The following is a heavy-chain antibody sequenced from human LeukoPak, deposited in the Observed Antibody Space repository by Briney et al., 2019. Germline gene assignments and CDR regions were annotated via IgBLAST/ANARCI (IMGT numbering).Heavy chain of an antibody. CDR2: IIRKFDTA. V-gene: IGHV1-69*05. CDR3: ARDLQDSGPHYYYYMDV. Sequence: SVKVSCKASGGTFNSQAISRVRQAPGQGLEWMGRIIRKFDTANYAQKFQGRVTITTDESTSTAYMELSGLRSEDTAVYYCARDLQDSGPHYYYYMDVWGKGTTVTVSS. J-gene: IGHJ6*03. D-gene: IGHD6-25*01. CDR1: GGTFNSQA.